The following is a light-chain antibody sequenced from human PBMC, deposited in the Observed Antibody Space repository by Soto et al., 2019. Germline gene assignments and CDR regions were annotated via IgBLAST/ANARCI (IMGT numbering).Light chain of an antibody. V-gene: IGLV2-23*01. J-gene: IGLJ3*02. Sequence: QSALTQPVSVSGSPGQSITISCTGKSSDFGTYNLVSWYQQYPGKAPKLIIYEGTKRPPGVSDRFSGSESGNTASLTISGLQTEDEADYYCCSHAGSSSWVFGGGTKLTVL. CDR1: SSDFGTYNL. CDR2: EGT. CDR3: CSHAGSSSWV.